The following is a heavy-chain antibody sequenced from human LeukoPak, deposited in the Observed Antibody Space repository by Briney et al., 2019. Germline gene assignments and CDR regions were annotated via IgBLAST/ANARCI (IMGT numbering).Heavy chain of an antibody. V-gene: IGHV3-30-3*01. CDR3: ARARGIAAAGTKY. J-gene: IGHJ4*02. CDR2: ISYDGSNK. D-gene: IGHD6-13*01. CDR1: GFTFSSYA. Sequence: GGSLRLSCAASGFTFSSYAVHWVRQAPGKGLEWVAVISYDGSNKYYADSVKGRFTISRGNSKNTLYLQMNSLRAEDTAVYYCARARGIAAAGTKYWGQGTLVTVSS.